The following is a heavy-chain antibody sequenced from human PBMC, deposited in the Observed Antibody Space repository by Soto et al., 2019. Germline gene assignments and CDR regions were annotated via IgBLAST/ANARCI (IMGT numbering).Heavy chain of an antibody. CDR2: IYYSGST. V-gene: IGHV4-39*06. D-gene: IGHD3-10*01. J-gene: IGHJ5*02. Sequence: SETLSLTCTVSGGSISSSSYYWGWIRQPPGKGLEWIGSIYYSGSTYYNPSLKSRVTISVDTSKNQFPLKLSSVTAADTAVYYCARHGFGELGNWFDPWGQGTLVTVSS. CDR3: ARHGFGELGNWFDP. CDR1: GGSISSSSYY.